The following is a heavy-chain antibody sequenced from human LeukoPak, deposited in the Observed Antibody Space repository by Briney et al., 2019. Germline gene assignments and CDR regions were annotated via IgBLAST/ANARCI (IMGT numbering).Heavy chain of an antibody. D-gene: IGHD1-1*01. CDR1: GGSISSSSYY. V-gene: IGHV4-39*01. J-gene: IGHJ4*02. CDR2: IYYSGST. Sequence: SETLSLTRTVSGGSISSSSYYWGWIRQPPGRGLEWIGSIYYSGSTYYNPSLKSRVTISVDTSKNQFSLKLSSVTAADTAVYYCARLRGTYYFDYWGQGTLVTVSS. CDR3: ARLRGTYYFDY.